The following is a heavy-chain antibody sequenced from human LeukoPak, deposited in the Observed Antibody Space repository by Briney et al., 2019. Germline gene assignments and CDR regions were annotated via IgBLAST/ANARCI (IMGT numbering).Heavy chain of an antibody. D-gene: IGHD2-21*01. V-gene: IGHV4-39*01. CDR2: IYYSGST. CDR3: ARPSILYGMDV. CDR1: GGSISSSSYY. J-gene: IGHJ6*02. Sequence: SETLSLTCTVSGGSISSSSYYWGWIRQPPGKGLEWIRSIYYSGSTYYNPPLKSRVTIFVDTSKNQFSLKLSSVTAADTAVYYCARPSILYGMDVWGQGTTVTVSS.